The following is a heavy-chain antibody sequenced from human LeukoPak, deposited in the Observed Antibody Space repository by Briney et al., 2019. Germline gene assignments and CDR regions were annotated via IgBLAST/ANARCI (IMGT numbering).Heavy chain of an antibody. V-gene: IGHV3-11*01. CDR2: ISSGTTTI. Sequence: PGGSLRLSCAASGFTFSDYYMSWIRQAPGKGLEWVSYISSGTTTIYYTDSVKGRFTISRDNAKNSLYLQVNSLRAEDTAVYYCARGHYSDSSGYYYDYYYGLDVWGQGTTVTVSS. CDR1: GFTFSDYY. CDR3: ARGHYSDSSGYYYDYYYGLDV. D-gene: IGHD3-22*01. J-gene: IGHJ6*02.